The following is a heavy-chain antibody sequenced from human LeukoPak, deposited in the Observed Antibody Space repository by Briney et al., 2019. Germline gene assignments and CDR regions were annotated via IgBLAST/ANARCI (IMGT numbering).Heavy chain of an antibody. V-gene: IGHV3-48*03. J-gene: IGHJ4*02. CDR2: ISSSGTTI. CDR3: ARRRYSGSSQHFDY. Sequence: GGSLRLSCAASGFTLSSYEMNWVRQAPGKGLEWVSYISSSGTTIYYADSMKGRFTISRDNAKNSLYLQMNSLRAEDTAVYYCARRRYSGSSQHFDYWGQGTLVTVSS. D-gene: IGHD1-26*01. CDR1: GFTLSSYE.